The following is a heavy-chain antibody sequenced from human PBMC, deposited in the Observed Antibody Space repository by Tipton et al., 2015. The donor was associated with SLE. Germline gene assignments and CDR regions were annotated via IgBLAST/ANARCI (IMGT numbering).Heavy chain of an antibody. V-gene: IGHV3-11*05. CDR2: ISSTSINT. Sequence: SLRLSCAASGFRFSDYYMSWIRQAPGKGLEWVSYISSTSINTNYADSVKGRFTISRDNAKNSLYLQMNSLRAEDTAVYYCARVASSSSGRLRPRYGMDVWGQGTTVTVSS. CDR3: ARVASSSSGRLRPRYGMDV. D-gene: IGHD3-22*01. CDR1: GFRFSDYY. J-gene: IGHJ6*02.